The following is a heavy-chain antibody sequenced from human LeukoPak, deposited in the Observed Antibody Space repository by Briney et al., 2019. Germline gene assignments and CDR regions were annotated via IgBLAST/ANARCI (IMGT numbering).Heavy chain of an antibody. V-gene: IGHV3-21*01. CDR2: ISSASAYI. J-gene: IGHJ5*01. Sequence: GGSPRLSCAGSGFALKSYSLTWVRQAPGKGLEWVSSISSASAYIHYADSVKGRFTISRDNVDNVVYLEMTSLGAEDTATYYCARVAVSGPTGWFDSWGQGTLVIVSS. CDR1: GFALKSYS. CDR3: ARVAVSGPTGWFDS. D-gene: IGHD2-8*02.